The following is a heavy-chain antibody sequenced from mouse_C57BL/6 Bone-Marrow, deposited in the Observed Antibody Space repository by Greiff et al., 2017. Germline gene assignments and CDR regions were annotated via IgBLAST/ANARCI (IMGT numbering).Heavy chain of an antibody. Sequence: QVQLQQSGAELVRPGASVTLSCKASGYTFTDYEMNWVKQTPVHGLEWIGAIDPETGGPAYNQKFKGKAILTADKSSSTASMELRSLPSEDSAVYYCTSRLLRFNWYFDVWGTGTTVTVSS. J-gene: IGHJ1*03. D-gene: IGHD1-1*01. CDR1: GYTFTDYE. CDR3: TSRLLRFNWYFDV. V-gene: IGHV1-15*01. CDR2: IDPETGGP.